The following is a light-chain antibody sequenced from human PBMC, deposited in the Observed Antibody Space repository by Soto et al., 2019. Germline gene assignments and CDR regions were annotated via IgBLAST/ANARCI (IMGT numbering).Light chain of an antibody. CDR3: QQYNNWPLT. J-gene: IGKJ1*01. V-gene: IGKV3-15*01. Sequence: EIVMTQSPATLSVSPGERATLSCRASQSVSSNLAWYQQXXXXAPRLLIYGASTRATGIPARFSGSGSGTEFTLTISSLQSEDFAVYYCQQYNNWPLTFGQGTKVEIK. CDR2: GAS. CDR1: QSVSSN.